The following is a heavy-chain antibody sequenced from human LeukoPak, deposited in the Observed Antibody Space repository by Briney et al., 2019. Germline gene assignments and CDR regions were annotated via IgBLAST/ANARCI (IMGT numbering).Heavy chain of an antibody. J-gene: IGHJ2*01. V-gene: IGHV4-39*07. CDR3: ARSPAYYFDWSFVAPWYFDL. CDR2: IYYSGST. Sequence: PSETLSLTCTVSGGSISSSSYYWGWIRQPPGKGLEWIGSIYYSGSTYYNPPLKSRVTISVDTSKNQFSLNLSSVTAADTAVYYCARSPAYYFDWSFVAPWYFDLWGRGTLVTVSS. CDR1: GGSISSSSYY. D-gene: IGHD3-9*01.